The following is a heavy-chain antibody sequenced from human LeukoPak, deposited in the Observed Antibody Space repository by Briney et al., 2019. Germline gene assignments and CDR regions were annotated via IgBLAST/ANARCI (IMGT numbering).Heavy chain of an antibody. D-gene: IGHD1-26*01. J-gene: IGHJ3*01. V-gene: IGHV4-59*13. CDR3: ARVRIGETSYDASDV. Sequence: PSGTLSLTCTVSGGSISSYYWTWIRQPPGKGLEWIGDIYITGSTNYNPYLKRRVTISVDTSKNQFFLRLSSVTAADTAVYYCARVRIGETSYDASDVWGLGTMVTVSS. CDR1: GGSISSYY. CDR2: IYITGST.